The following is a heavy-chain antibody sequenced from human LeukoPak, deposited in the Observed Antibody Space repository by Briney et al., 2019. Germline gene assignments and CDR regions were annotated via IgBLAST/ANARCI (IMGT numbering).Heavy chain of an antibody. J-gene: IGHJ4*02. CDR2: ISYDGSNK. CDR3: ANDRVVATSD. Sequence: GRSLRLSCAASGFTFSSYGMHWVRQAPGKGLEWVAVISYDGSNKYYADSVKGRFTISRDNSKNTLYLQMNSLRAEDTAVYYCANDRVVATSDWGQGTLVTVSS. CDR1: GFTFSSYG. V-gene: IGHV3-30*18. D-gene: IGHD5-12*01.